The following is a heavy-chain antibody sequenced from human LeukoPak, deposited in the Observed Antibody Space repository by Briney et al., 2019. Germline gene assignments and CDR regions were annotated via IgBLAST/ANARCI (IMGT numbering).Heavy chain of an antibody. D-gene: IGHD6-13*01. Sequence: SQTLSLTCAISGDNVSSTTTAWNWIRQSTSRGLEWLGRTYYTSKWITDYSVSVKGRITVNPNTSNNQFSLQLNSVTPEDTAVYYCARGYWAYGMDVWGPGTTVTVSS. V-gene: IGHV6-1*01. CDR1: GDNVSSTTTA. J-gene: IGHJ6*02. CDR2: TYYTSKWIT. CDR3: ARGYWAYGMDV.